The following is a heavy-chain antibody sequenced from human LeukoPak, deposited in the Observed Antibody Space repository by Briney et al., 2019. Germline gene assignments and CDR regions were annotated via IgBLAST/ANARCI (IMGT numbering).Heavy chain of an antibody. J-gene: IGHJ4*02. CDR2: ISGSGGST. CDR1: GFTFSSYA. D-gene: IGHD3-22*01. Sequence: AGSLRLXCAASGFTFSSYAMSWVRRAPGKGLEWVSAISGSGGSTYYADSAKGRCTISRDNSKNTLYLQMNSLRAEDTAVYYCAKGPRNVYYYDSSRYYPYWGQGTLVTVSS. CDR3: AKGPRNVYYYDSSRYYPY. V-gene: IGHV3-23*01.